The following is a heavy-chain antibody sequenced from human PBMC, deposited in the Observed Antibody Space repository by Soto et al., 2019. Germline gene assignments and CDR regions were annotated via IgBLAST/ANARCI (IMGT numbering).Heavy chain of an antibody. CDR1: GYTFTSYY. CDR3: ARKVQGRGYSYGSFDY. J-gene: IGHJ4*02. CDR2: INPSGGST. Sequence: ASVKVSGKASGYTFTSYYMHWVRQAPGQELEWMGIINPSGGSTSYAQKFQGRVTMTRDMSTSTVYMELSSLRSEDTAVYYCARKVQGRGYSYGSFDYWGQGTLVTVSS. D-gene: IGHD5-18*01. V-gene: IGHV1-46*01.